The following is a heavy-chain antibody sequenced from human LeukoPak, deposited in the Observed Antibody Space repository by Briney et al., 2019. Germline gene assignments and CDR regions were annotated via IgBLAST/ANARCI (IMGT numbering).Heavy chain of an antibody. V-gene: IGHV1-2*02. J-gene: IGHJ4*02. Sequence: GASVKVSCKASGYTFNNYHIHWVRQAPGQGLEWVGWINPNSGATDHAQKFQGRVTMTRDTSISTAYMEMSSLKFDDTAVYYCARGQPVAGKDYWGQGTLVTVSS. CDR3: ARGQPVAGKDY. CDR2: INPNSGAT. D-gene: IGHD6-19*01. CDR1: GYTFNNYH.